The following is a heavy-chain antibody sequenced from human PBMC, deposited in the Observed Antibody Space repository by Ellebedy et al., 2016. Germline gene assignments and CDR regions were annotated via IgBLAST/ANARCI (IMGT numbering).Heavy chain of an antibody. CDR1: GGTFSSYA. CDR3: ATAYDFWSGYYYG. Sequence: ASVKVSCKASGGTFSSYAISWVRQAPGQGLEWMGGFDPEDGETIYAQKFQGRVTMTEDTSTDTAYMELSSLRSEDTAVYYCATAYDFWSGYYYGWGQGTLVTVSS. J-gene: IGHJ4*02. CDR2: FDPEDGET. V-gene: IGHV1-24*01. D-gene: IGHD3-3*01.